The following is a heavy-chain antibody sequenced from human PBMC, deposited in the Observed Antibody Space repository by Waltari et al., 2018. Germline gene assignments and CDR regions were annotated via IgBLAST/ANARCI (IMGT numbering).Heavy chain of an antibody. V-gene: IGHV3-74*01. J-gene: IGHJ6*02. CDR1: GFTPSGAW. CDR2: INSDGTTI. CDR3: VRNSDV. Sequence: EVQLVESGGGLVQPGECLRLSCAASGFTPSGAWMHWVRQAPGKGLMWVSRINSDGTTINDADSVKRLFTISRDNAKNALYLQMNSLRPDDTAVYYCVRNSDVWGQGTTVTVSS.